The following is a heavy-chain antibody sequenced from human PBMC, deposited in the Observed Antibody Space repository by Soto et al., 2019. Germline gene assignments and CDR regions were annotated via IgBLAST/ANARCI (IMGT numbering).Heavy chain of an antibody. CDR2: IYYSGST. V-gene: IGHV4-39*01. CDR3: ARFIVATIRYYYFDY. D-gene: IGHD5-12*01. Sequence: SETLSLTCTVSGGSISSSSYYWGWIRQPPGKGLEWIGSIYYSGSTYYNPSLKSRVTISVDTSKNQFSLKLSSVTAADTAVYYCARFIVATIRYYYFDYWGQGTLVTVSS. CDR1: GGSISSSSYY. J-gene: IGHJ4*02.